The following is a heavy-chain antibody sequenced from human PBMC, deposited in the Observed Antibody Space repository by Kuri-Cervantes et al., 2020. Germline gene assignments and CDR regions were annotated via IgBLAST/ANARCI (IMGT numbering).Heavy chain of an antibody. CDR2: INPGDSDT. Sequence: GGSLRLSCKSSGYSFTNYWIGWVRQMPGKGLEWMGIINPGDSDTRYSPSFQGQVTISVDKSISTAYVQWSSLKASDTALYYCVRRGTVVPTDFWGQGTLVTVSS. CDR1: GYSFTNYW. D-gene: IGHD1-1*01. CDR3: VRRGTVVPTDF. V-gene: IGHV5-51*01. J-gene: IGHJ4*02.